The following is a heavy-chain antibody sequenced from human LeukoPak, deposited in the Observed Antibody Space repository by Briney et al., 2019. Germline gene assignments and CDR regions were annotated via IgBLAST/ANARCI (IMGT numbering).Heavy chain of an antibody. J-gene: IGHJ3*02. Sequence: SETLSLTCAVYGGSFSGYYWSWIRQPPGKGLEWIGEINHSGSTSYNPSLKSRVTISVDTSKNQFSLKLSSVTAADTALYYCARMGRVVVITVDAFDIWGQGTMVTVSS. CDR2: INHSGST. CDR1: GGSFSGYY. CDR3: ARMGRVVVITVDAFDI. D-gene: IGHD3-22*01. V-gene: IGHV4-34*01.